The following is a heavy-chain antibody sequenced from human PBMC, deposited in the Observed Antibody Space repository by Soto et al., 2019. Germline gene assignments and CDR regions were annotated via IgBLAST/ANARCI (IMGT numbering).Heavy chain of an antibody. D-gene: IGHD3-9*01. V-gene: IGHV4-39*01. CDR2: IYYSGST. Sequence: ASETLSLTCTVSGGSISSSSYYWGWIRQPPGKGLEWIGSIYYSGSTYYNPSLKSRVTISVDTSKNQFSLKLSSVTAADTAVYYCARHDYDILTGPEYFQHWGQGTLVTVSS. J-gene: IGHJ1*01. CDR3: ARHDYDILTGPEYFQH. CDR1: GGSISSSSYY.